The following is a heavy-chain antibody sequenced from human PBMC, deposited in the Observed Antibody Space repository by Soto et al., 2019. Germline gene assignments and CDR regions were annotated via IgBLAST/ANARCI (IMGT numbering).Heavy chain of an antibody. V-gene: IGHV4-30-2*01. CDR3: ARGEAYCSGGTCYYRFDP. CDR2: IYHGGDA. D-gene: IGHD2-15*01. J-gene: IGHJ5*02. Sequence: XLQLQESGXXXXKPPQTLSLTCAVSGGSISSDGYSWSWIRQPPGKGLEWIGYIYHGGDAYYNPSLKSRVTISVDRSKNQFSLNLSSVTAADTAMYYCARGEAYCSGGTCYYRFDPWGQGTLVTVSS. CDR1: GGSISSDGYS.